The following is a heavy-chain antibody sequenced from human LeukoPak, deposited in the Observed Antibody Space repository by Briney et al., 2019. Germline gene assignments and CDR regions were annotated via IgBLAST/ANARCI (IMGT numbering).Heavy chain of an antibody. D-gene: IGHD6-19*01. V-gene: IGHV3-48*01. CDR1: GFTVRSNY. CDR2: ISSSSSTI. J-gene: IGHJ4*02. CDR3: ARVIGGSSGWADY. Sequence: PGGSLRLSCAASGFTVRSNYMNWVRQAPGKGLEWVSYISSSSSTIYYADSVKGRFTISRDNAKNSLYLQMNSLRAEDTAVYYCARVIGGSSGWADYWGQGTLVTVSS.